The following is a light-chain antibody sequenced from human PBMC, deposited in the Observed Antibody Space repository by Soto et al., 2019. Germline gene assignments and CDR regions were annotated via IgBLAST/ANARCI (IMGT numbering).Light chain of an antibody. CDR3: SSYTSSRV. CDR1: TRDVGGNKY. CDR2: EVT. J-gene: IGLJ2*01. Sequence: QSALTQPASVSGSPGQPITISCTGTTRDVGGNKYVSWYQQHPRKAPKLMIYEVTNRPSGVSDRFSGSKSGNTASLTISGLQAEDEAHYYCSSYTSSRVFGGGTKLTVL. V-gene: IGLV2-14*01.